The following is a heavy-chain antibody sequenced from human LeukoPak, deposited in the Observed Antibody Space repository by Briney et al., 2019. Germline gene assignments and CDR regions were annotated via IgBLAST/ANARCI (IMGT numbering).Heavy chain of an antibody. CDR3: ARLSTGGYYYGSGFDY. J-gene: IGHJ4*02. CDR1: GGTFSSYG. CDR2: IIPSFGTA. V-gene: IGHV1-69*13. Sequence: SVKVSCKASGGTFSSYGLSWVRPAPGQGLEWMGGIIPSFGTANYAQKFQGRVTITADESTRTAYMELSSLRSEDTAVYYCARLSTGGYYYGSGFDYWGQGPLVTVSS. D-gene: IGHD3-10*01.